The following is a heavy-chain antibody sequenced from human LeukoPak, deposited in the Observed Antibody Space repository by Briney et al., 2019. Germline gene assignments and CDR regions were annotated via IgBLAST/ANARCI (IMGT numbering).Heavy chain of an antibody. CDR2: ISGSGGST. V-gene: IGHV3-23*01. CDR1: GFTFSSYA. D-gene: IGHD5-24*01. J-gene: IGHJ4*02. CDR3: AKDIRDGYNYHYFDY. Sequence: PGGSLRLSCAASGFTFSSYAMSWVRQAPGKGLEWVSAISGSGGSTYYADSVMGRFTISRDNSKNTLYLQTNSLRAEDTAVYYCAKDIRDGYNYHYFDYWGQGTLVTVSS.